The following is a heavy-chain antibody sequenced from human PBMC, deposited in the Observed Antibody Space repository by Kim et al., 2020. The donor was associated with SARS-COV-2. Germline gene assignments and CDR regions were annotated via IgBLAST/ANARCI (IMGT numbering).Heavy chain of an antibody. V-gene: IGHV4-34*01. J-gene: IGHJ5*02. CDR2: INHSGST. D-gene: IGHD3-10*01. Sequence: SETLSLTCAVYGGSFSGYYWSWIRQPPGKGLEWIGEINHSGSTNYNPSLKSRVTISVDTSKNQFSLKLSSVTAAGTAVYYCARSASKYYYGSAATWFDPWGQGTLVTVSS. CDR3: ARSASKYYYGSAATWFDP. CDR1: GGSFSGYY.